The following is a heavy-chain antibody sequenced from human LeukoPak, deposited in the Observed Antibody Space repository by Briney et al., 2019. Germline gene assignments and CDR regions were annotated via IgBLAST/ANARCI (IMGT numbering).Heavy chain of an antibody. CDR1: GFTFNTYG. CDR2: MRYDGRDI. CDR3: ARDQSPKWGSGERYFDY. Sequence: GGSLRLSCEASGFTFNTYGMHWVRQAPGKGLEWVAGMRYDGRDIYYADSVKGRFTISRDNSKNTLYLQMNSLRAEDTAVYYCARDQSPKWGSGERYFDYWGQGTLVTVSS. V-gene: IGHV3-33*01. J-gene: IGHJ4*02. D-gene: IGHD7-27*01.